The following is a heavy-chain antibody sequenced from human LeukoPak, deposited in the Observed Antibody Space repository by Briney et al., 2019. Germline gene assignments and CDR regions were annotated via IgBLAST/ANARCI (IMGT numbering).Heavy chain of an antibody. D-gene: IGHD3-22*01. CDR3: ARGPPYDYDSSGYYRLHF. V-gene: IGHV4-34*01. Sequence: SETLSLTCAVYGESFSGYYWTWIRQPPGKGLEWIGEINHSGRTNYNPSLKSRVTISVDTSKNQFSLKLNYVTAADTAVYYCARGPPYDYDSSGYYRLHFWGQGILVTVSA. CDR1: GESFSGYY. CDR2: INHSGRT. J-gene: IGHJ4*02.